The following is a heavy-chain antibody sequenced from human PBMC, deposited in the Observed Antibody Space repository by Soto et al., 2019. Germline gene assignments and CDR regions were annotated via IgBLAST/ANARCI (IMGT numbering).Heavy chain of an antibody. CDR2: ISGSGGST. Sequence: EVQLLESGGGLVQPGGSLRLSCAASGFTFSSYAMSWVRQAPGKGLEWVSAISGSGGSTYYADSVKGRFTISRDNSKNTLYLQMNSLRAEDTAVYSCAKASGWFGEFDYWGPGTLVTVSS. D-gene: IGHD3-10*01. V-gene: IGHV3-23*01. CDR1: GFTFSSYA. J-gene: IGHJ4*02. CDR3: AKASGWFGEFDY.